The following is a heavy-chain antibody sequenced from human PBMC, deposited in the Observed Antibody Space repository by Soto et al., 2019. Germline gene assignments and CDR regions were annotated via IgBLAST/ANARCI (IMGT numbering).Heavy chain of an antibody. Sequence: QVQLVQSGAEVKKPGSSVKVSCKASGGTFSRYTFTWVRQAPGQGLEWMGRIIPIVDIPNYAQNFQGRVTIPADKSTSIAYIELSSLPSDDMAVYYCASNFTGVLVLGTSPPGGDNYGWDVWGQGTTVSVS. CDR3: ASNFTGVLVLGTSPPGGDNYGWDV. CDR1: GGTFSRYT. CDR2: IIPIVDIP. V-gene: IGHV1-69*02. D-gene: IGHD2-15*01. J-gene: IGHJ6*02.